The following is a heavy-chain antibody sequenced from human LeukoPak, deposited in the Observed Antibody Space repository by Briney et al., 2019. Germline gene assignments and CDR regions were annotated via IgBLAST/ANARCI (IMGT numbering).Heavy chain of an antibody. J-gene: IGHJ4*02. CDR2: IRLDGSDE. Sequence: GGSLRLSCAASGFTFSGYGMHWVRQAPGKGLEWVAFIRLDGSDEYYGDPVKGRFTISRDNSKNTLYLQMNSLRPEDTAVYYCARDHSQNFDYWGQGTLVTVSS. CDR3: ARDHSQNFDY. D-gene: IGHD5-18*01. CDR1: GFTFSGYG. V-gene: IGHV3-30*02.